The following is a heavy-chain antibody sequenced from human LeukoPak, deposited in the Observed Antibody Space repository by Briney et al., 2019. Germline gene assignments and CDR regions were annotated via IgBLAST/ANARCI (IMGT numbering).Heavy chain of an antibody. CDR3: ARHVDSSGYPRVYYMDV. D-gene: IGHD3-22*01. CDR1: GGSISSSSYY. J-gene: IGHJ6*03. CDR2: IYYSGST. Sequence: SETLSLTCTVSGGSISSSSYYWGWIRQPPGKGLEWIGRIYYSGSTYYNPSLKSRVTVSVDTSKNQFSLKLSSVTAADTAVYYCARHVDSSGYPRVYYMDVWGKGTTVTVSS. V-gene: IGHV4-39*01.